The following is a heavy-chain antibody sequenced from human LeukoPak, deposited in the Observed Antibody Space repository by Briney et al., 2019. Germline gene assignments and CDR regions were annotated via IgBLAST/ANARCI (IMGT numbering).Heavy chain of an antibody. D-gene: IGHD3-22*01. CDR1: GFTFSSYG. CDR2: IRYDGSDK. V-gene: IGHV3-30*02. CDR3: ARDHYDSSGYFDY. Sequence: PGGSLRLSCAASGFTFSSYGMDWVRQAPSKGLEWVAFIRYDGSDKYYADSVKGRFTMSRDNSMDTLYLQMNSLRPDDTGVYYCARDHYDSSGYFDYWGQGTLVTVSS. J-gene: IGHJ4*02.